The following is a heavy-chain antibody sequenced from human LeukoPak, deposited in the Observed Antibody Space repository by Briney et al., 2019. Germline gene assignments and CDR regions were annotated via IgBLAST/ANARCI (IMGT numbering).Heavy chain of an antibody. CDR1: GFTFSNYG. V-gene: IGHV3-30*18. D-gene: IGHD6-19*01. J-gene: IGHJ3*02. CDR2: IGYGGSNK. Sequence: PGGSLRLSCAASGFTFSNYGMHWVRQAPGKGLEWVAVIGYGGSNKYYTEFVKGRFTISRDNAKNTLYLQRYSLRAEDTAGYLCAQDQGIALARTHDASTICSQATRATVPS. CDR3: AQDQGIALARTHDASTI.